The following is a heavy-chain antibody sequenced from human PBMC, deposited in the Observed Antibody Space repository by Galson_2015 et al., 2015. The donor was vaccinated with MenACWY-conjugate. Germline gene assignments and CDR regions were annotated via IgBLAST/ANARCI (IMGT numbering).Heavy chain of an antibody. CDR1: GYTFTSYG. V-gene: IGHV1-69*13. J-gene: IGHJ5*01. D-gene: IGHD6-19*01. CDR2: IIPNFGAA. Sequence: SVKVSCKASGYTFTSYGISWVRQAPGQGLEWMGGIIPNFGAANYAQRFQGRVTMTADESTTTAYMELSSLRSEDTAVYYCARDGHSSARSGYNWFDSWGQGTLVTVSS. CDR3: ARDGHSSARSGYNWFDS.